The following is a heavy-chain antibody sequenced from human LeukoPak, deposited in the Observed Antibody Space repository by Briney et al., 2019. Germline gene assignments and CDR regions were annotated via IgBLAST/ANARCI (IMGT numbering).Heavy chain of an antibody. J-gene: IGHJ6*02. D-gene: IGHD3-22*01. V-gene: IGHV3-23*01. CDR1: GFTFSSYS. CDR2: ISGSGAHT. Sequence: PGGSLRLSCAASGFTFSSYSMGWVRQAPGKGLECVSTISGSGAHTNYADSVKGRFTISRDNSKNTLYLQMNSLRAEDTAVYYCAKPGISTIVRGYGMDAWGQGTTVTVSS. CDR3: AKPGISTIVRGYGMDA.